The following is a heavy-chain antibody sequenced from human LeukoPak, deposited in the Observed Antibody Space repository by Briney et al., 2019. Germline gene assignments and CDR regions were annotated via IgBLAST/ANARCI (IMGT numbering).Heavy chain of an antibody. CDR2: IWYDGSNK. V-gene: IGHV3-33*06. CDR1: GFTFSSYG. CDR3: AKDGEMATINY. D-gene: IGHD5-24*01. Sequence: GRSLRLSCAASGFTFSSYGMHWVRQAPGKGLQWVVVIWYDGSNKYYADSVKGRFTISRDNSKNTLYLQMNSLRAEDTAVYYCAKDGEMATINYWGQGTLVTVSS. J-gene: IGHJ4*02.